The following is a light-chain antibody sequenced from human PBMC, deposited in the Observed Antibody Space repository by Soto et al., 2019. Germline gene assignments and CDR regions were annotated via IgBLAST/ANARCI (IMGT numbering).Light chain of an antibody. CDR2: DTS. J-gene: IGKJ4*01. Sequence: PGERATVSCRASQSVGGSSLAWYQQRPGQAPRLLIYDTSKRATGIPDRFSGSGSGTDFTLTISRLEPEDFAVYYCQQYGSSPLTFGGGTKVEIK. V-gene: IGKV3-20*01. CDR1: QSVGGSS. CDR3: QQYGSSPLT.